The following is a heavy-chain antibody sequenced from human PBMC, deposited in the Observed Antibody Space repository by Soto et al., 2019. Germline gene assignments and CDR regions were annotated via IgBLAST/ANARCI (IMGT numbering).Heavy chain of an antibody. J-gene: IGHJ5*02. CDR2: IKEDGGEK. V-gene: IGHV3-7*01. Sequence: GGSLRLSCAASGFTFSDYWVSWVRQAPGKGLEWVANIKEDGGEKYYVDSVKGRFTISRDNAKNSLYLPMNSLRVEDTAVFYCTRNNLYCSGGRCHPGKDWFDPWGQGSLVTVAS. D-gene: IGHD2-15*01. CDR1: GFTFSDYW. CDR3: TRNNLYCSGGRCHPGKDWFDP.